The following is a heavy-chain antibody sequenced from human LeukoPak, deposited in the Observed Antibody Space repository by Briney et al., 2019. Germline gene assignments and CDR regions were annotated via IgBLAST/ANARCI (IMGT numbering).Heavy chain of an antibody. CDR3: ARVRDSSAYLPRPAFDI. CDR1: GFTFSSYS. D-gene: IGHD3-22*01. CDR2: ISTSSSYI. Sequence: MAGGSLRLSCAASGFTFSSYSMNWVRQAPGKGLEWVSFISTSSSYIYYANSVKGRFTISRDNAKNSLYLQMNRLRAEDTAVYYCARVRDSSAYLPRPAFDIWGQGTMVPVSS. V-gene: IGHV3-21*01. J-gene: IGHJ3*02.